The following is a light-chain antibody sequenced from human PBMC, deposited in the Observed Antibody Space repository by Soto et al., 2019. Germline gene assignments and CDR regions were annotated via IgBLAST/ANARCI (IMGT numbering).Light chain of an antibody. CDR3: QQYGSSPRA. V-gene: IGKV3-20*01. Sequence: EIVLTQSPGTLSLSPGERATLSCRASLSVSNNYLAWYQQRPGQAPRLLIYDASNRATGIPDRFSGSGSGKYFTLTITRLDPEDSAVYYCQQYGSSPRAFGQGTKVEIK. J-gene: IGKJ1*01. CDR1: LSVSNNY. CDR2: DAS.